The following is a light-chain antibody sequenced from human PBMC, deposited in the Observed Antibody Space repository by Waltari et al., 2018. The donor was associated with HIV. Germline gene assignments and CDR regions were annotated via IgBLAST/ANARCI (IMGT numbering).Light chain of an antibody. Sequence: QSALTQPPSASGSPGQSVTISCTGTSSDVGGYDYVSWYQQHPGKAPKLIIYEVNKRPSGVPDRFSGSKSCNTASLTVSGLQSEDEADYYCSSYAGSNNLGVFGGGTKLTVL. CDR3: SSYAGSNNLGV. CDR1: SSDVGGYDY. V-gene: IGLV2-8*01. J-gene: IGLJ2*01. CDR2: EVN.